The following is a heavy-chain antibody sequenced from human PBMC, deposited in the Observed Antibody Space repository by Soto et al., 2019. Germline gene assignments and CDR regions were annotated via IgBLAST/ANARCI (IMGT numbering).Heavy chain of an antibody. D-gene: IGHD3-22*01. CDR1: GGSISSGGYS. V-gene: IGHV4-30-2*01. CDR2: IYHSGST. J-gene: IGHJ4*02. CDR3: ASSGYFYHFFDY. Sequence: SETLSLTCAVSGGSISSGGYSWSWIRQPPGKGLEWIGYIYHSGSTYYNPSLKSRVTISVDRSKNQFSLKLSSVTAADTAVYYCASSGYFYHFFDYWGQGTLVTVSS.